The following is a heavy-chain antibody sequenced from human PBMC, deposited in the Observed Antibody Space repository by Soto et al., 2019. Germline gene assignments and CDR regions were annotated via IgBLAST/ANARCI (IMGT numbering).Heavy chain of an antibody. CDR1: GFTFSDYG. CDR3: AKVPHIVVVTAIDY. J-gene: IGHJ4*02. Sequence: QVQLVESGGGVVQPGRSLRLSCAASGFTFSDYGMHWVRQAPGKGLEWVAVISYDGSNKYYADSVKGRFTISIDNSKNTLYLQMNSLRADDTAVYYCAKVPHIVVVTAIDYWGQGTLVTVSS. V-gene: IGHV3-30*18. D-gene: IGHD2-21*02. CDR2: ISYDGSNK.